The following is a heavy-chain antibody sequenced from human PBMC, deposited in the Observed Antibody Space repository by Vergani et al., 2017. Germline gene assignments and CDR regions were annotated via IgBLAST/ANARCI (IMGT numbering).Heavy chain of an antibody. CDR3: ARAKGDY. Sequence: VQLQESGPGLVKPSQTLALTCTVTGASISGDVYYWSWMRLLPGKGLEYIGHIYRTGTTYYNPSLKSRTTISVDTSKNQFSLSLASVTAADTAVYYCARAKGDYWGPGTLVTVSS. CDR1: GASISGDVYY. V-gene: IGHV4-31*03. J-gene: IGHJ4*02. CDR2: IYRTGTT.